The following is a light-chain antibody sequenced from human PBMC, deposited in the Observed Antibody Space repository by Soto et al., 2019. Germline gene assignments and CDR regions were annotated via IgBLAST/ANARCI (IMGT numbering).Light chain of an antibody. CDR2: KVS. CDR1: QSLVYSDGNTY. CDR3: MQGTHWRA. V-gene: IGKV2D-30*01. J-gene: IGKJ3*01. Sequence: DVVMTQSPLSLPVTLGQPASISCRSSQSLVYSDGNTYLNWFQQRPGQSPRRLIYKVSNWDSGVPDRFSGSWSGTDFPLKISRVEAEDVGVYYCMQGTHWRAFGPGTKVDIK.